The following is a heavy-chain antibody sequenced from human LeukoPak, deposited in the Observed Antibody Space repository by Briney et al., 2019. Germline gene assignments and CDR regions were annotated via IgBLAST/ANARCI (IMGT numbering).Heavy chain of an antibody. Sequence: SETLSLTCTVSGGSISSSSHYWGWIRQPPGKGLEWIGSIYYSGNTYYNASLKSRVTISVDTSENQFSLKLSSVTAADTAVYYCARALERRFGWFDPWGQGTLVTVSS. D-gene: IGHD1-1*01. J-gene: IGHJ5*02. V-gene: IGHV4-39*01. CDR1: GGSISSSSHY. CDR2: IYYSGNT. CDR3: ARALERRFGWFDP.